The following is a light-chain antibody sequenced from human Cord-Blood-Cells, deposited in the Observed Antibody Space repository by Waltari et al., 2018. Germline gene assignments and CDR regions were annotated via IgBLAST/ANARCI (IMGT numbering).Light chain of an antibody. CDR2: GAS. J-gene: IGKJ2*01. V-gene: IGKV3-20*01. CDR3: QQYGSSHT. CDR1: QSVSSSY. Sequence: DIVLTQSPGTLSLSPGERATLSCRASQSVSSSYLAWYQQKPAQAPRLLIYGASSRATGIPDRFSGSGSGTDFTLTISRLEPEDFAVYYCQQYGSSHTFGQGTKLEIK.